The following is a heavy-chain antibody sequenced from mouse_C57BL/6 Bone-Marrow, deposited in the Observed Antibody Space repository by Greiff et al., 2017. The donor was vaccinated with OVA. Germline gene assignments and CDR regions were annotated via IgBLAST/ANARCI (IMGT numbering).Heavy chain of an antibody. CDR2: ISSGGSYT. V-gene: IGHV5-6*01. J-gene: IGHJ3*01. CDR3: ARGDYYAYGGWFAY. CDR1: GFTFSSYG. Sequence: EVKLMESGGDLVKPGGSLKLSCAASGFTFSSYGMSWVRQTPDKRLEWVATISSGGSYTYYPDSVKGRFTIFRDNAKNTLDQQMSSLKSEDTAMYYCARGDYYAYGGWFAYWGQGTLVTVS. D-gene: IGHD2-1*01.